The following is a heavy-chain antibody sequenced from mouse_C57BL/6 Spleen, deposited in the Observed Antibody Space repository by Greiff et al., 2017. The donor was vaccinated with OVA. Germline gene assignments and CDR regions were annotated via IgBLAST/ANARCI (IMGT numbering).Heavy chain of an antibody. CDR3: ARRRDWDVYYFDY. CDR2: IYWDDDK. D-gene: IGHD4-1*01. J-gene: IGHJ2*01. Sequence: QVTLKVSGPGILQSSQTLSLTCSFSGFSPSTSGMGVSWIRQPSGKGLEWLAHIYWDDDKRYNPSLKRRLTISKDTSRNQVFLTSTSVDTADTATYYGARRRDWDVYYFDYWGQGTTLTVSS. CDR1: GFSPSTSGMG. V-gene: IGHV8-12*01.